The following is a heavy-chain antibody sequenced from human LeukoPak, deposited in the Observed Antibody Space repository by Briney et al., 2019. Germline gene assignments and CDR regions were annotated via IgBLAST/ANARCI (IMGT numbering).Heavy chain of an antibody. V-gene: IGHV1-46*01. D-gene: IGHD2-8*02. CDR3: ARGESGGYFDY. J-gene: IGHJ4*02. CDR1: GFTFSGYY. Sequence: ASVKVSCKASGFTFSGYYMHWVRQAPGQGLEWMGLINPTGTSTNYAQKFQGRVTMTRDTSTTTVYMELSSLRSEDTAVYYCARGESGGYFDYWGQGTLVTVSS. CDR2: INPTGTST.